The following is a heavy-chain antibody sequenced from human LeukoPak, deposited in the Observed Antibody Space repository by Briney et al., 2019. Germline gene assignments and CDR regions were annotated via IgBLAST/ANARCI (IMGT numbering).Heavy chain of an antibody. D-gene: IGHD3-22*01. Sequence: GGSLRLSCAASGFTFDDYGMSWVRQAPGKGLEWVANIKQDGSEQYYVDSVKGRFTISRDNAKNSLYLQMNSLRAEDTAEYYCARQSPVRDHYFDSSGPLDYWGQGTLVTVSS. CDR2: IKQDGSEQ. J-gene: IGHJ4*02. CDR3: ARQSPVRDHYFDSSGPLDY. CDR1: GFTFDDYG. V-gene: IGHV3-7*01.